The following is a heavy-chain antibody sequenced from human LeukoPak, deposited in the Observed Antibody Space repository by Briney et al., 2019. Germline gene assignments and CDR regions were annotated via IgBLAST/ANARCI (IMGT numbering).Heavy chain of an antibody. J-gene: IGHJ4*02. CDR2: ICYSGST. CDR1: GSSISSYY. CDR3: ARDPAAAYFDY. D-gene: IGHD6-13*01. Sequence: PSETLSLTCTVSGSSISSYYWSWIRQPPGKGLEWIGYICYSGSTNYNPSLKSRVTISVDTSKNQFSLKLSSVTAADTAVYYCARDPAAAYFDYWGQGTLVTVSS. V-gene: IGHV4-59*01.